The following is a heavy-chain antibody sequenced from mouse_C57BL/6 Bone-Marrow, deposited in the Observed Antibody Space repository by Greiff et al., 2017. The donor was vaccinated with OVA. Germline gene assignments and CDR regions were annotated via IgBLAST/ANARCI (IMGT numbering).Heavy chain of an antibody. Sequence: VQLQQSGPELVKPGASVKISCKASGYSFTSYYIHWVKQRPGQGLEWIGWIYPGSGNTKYNEKFKGKATLTADTSSSTAYMQLSSLTSEDSAVYYCAREIRSYWFAYWGQGTLVTVSA. V-gene: IGHV1-66*01. CDR1: GYSFTSYY. CDR3: AREIRSYWFAY. J-gene: IGHJ3*01. CDR2: IYPGSGNT.